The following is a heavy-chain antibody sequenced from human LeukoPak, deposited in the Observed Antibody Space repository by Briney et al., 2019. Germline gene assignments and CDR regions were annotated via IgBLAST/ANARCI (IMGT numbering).Heavy chain of an antibody. J-gene: IGHJ4*02. CDR1: GGSISSSSYY. Sequence: SETLSLTCTVSGGSISSSSYYWGWIRQPPGKGLEWIGSIYYSGSTYYNPSLKSRVTISVDTSKNQFSLKLSSVTAADTAVYYCARHYYDSSGYSAGNDYWGQGTLVTVSS. CDR3: ARHYYDSSGYSAGNDY. D-gene: IGHD3-22*01. V-gene: IGHV4-39*01. CDR2: IYYSGST.